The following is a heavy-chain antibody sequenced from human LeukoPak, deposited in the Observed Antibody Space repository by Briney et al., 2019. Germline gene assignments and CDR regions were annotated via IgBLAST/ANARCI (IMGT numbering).Heavy chain of an antibody. V-gene: IGHV3-21*01. CDR2: ISSSSSYI. J-gene: IGHJ5*02. CDR3: AREGYAIWFDP. Sequence: PGGSLRLSCAASGFTFSSYSMNWVRQTPGKGLEWVSSISSSSSYICYADSVKGRFTISRDNAKNSLYLQVNSLRAEDTAVYYCAREGYAIWFDPWGQGTLVTVSS. D-gene: IGHD2-8*01. CDR1: GFTFSSYS.